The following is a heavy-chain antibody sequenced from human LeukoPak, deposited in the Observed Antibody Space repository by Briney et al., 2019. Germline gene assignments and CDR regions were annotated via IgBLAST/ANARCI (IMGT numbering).Heavy chain of an antibody. CDR1: GGTFTSYD. V-gene: IGHV1-8*03. CDR3: ARGPVYSSGWYRVLYFDY. J-gene: IGHJ4*02. D-gene: IGHD6-19*01. Sequence: GASVKVSCKASGGTFTSYDINWVRQATGQGLEWMGWMNPNSGNTGYAQKFQGRVTITRNTSISTAYMELSSLRSEDTAVYYCARGPVYSSGWYRVLYFDYWGQGTLVTVSS. CDR2: MNPNSGNT.